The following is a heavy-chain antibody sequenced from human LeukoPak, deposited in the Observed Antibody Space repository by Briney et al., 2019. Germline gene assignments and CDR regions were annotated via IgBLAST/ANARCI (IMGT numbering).Heavy chain of an antibody. D-gene: IGHD1-26*01. V-gene: IGHV4-38-2*01. CDR2: IYHSGST. CDR1: GYSISSGYY. Sequence: PSETLSLTCAVSGYSISSGYYWGWIRQPPGKGLERIGSIYHSGSTYYNPSLKSRVTISVDTSKSQFSLKLSSVTAADTDVYFFARLRRSYSDWYFALWGRGTLVTVSS. CDR3: ARLRRSYSDWYFAL. J-gene: IGHJ2*01.